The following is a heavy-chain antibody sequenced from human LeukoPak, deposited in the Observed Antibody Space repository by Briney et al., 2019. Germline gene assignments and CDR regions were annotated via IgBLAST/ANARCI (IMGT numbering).Heavy chain of an antibody. CDR2: ISSSSSTI. CDR3: VRDLDIYSSGWYDACDM. D-gene: IGHD6-19*01. CDR1: GFTFSTYS. V-gene: IGHV3-48*04. J-gene: IGHJ3*02. Sequence: SGGSLRLSCAASGFTFSTYSMNWVRQAPGKGREWVSYISSSSSTIYYADSVKGRFTISRDNAKNSMYLQMDSLRAEDTAVYHCVRDLDIYSSGWYDACDMWGQGTMVTVSS.